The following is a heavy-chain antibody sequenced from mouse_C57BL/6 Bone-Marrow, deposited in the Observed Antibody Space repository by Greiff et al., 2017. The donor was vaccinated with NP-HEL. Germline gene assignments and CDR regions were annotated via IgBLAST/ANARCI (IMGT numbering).Heavy chain of an antibody. V-gene: IGHV2-5*01. Sequence: VKLMESGPGLVQPSQSLSITCTVSGFSLTSYGVHWVRQSPGKGLEWLGVIWRGGSTDYNAAFMSRLSITKDNSKSQVFFKMNSLQADDTAIYYCAIYDYDVEYFDYWGQGTTLTVSS. D-gene: IGHD2-4*01. CDR1: GFSLTSYG. J-gene: IGHJ2*01. CDR2: IWRGGST. CDR3: AIYDYDVEYFDY.